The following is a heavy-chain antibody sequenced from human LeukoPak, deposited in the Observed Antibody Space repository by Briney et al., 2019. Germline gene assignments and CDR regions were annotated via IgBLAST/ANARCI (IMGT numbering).Heavy chain of an antibody. D-gene: IGHD3-22*01. CDR3: AKDPRTYYYDSSGYYYDY. Sequence: GGSLRLSCAASGFTFSRYATSWVRQAPGKGLEGVSAISGSGGNTYYADSVKGRFTISRDNSKNTLYLQLNSLRAEDTAVYYCAKDPRTYYYDSSGYYYDYWGQGTLVTVSS. V-gene: IGHV3-23*01. CDR2: ISGSGGNT. J-gene: IGHJ4*02. CDR1: GFTFSRYA.